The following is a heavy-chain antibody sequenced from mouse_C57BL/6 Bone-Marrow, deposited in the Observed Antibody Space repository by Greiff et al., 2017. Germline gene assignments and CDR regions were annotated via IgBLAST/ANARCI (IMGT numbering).Heavy chain of an antibody. CDR1: GFTFSSYG. Sequence: EVMLVESGGDLVKPGGSLKLPCAASGFTFSSYGMSWVRQTPDKRLEWVATISSGGSYTYSPDSVKGRFTISRDNATNTLYLQLSSLKSEDTAMYYCARRGFDCYGSSPYAMDYWGQGTSVTVSS. D-gene: IGHD1-1*01. CDR2: ISSGGSYT. J-gene: IGHJ4*01. V-gene: IGHV5-6*02. CDR3: ARRGFDCYGSSPYAMDY.